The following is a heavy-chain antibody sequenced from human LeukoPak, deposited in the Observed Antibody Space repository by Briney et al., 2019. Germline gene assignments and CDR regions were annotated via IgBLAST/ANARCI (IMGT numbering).Heavy chain of an antibody. D-gene: IGHD2-2*01. J-gene: IGHJ5*02. V-gene: IGHV4-59*01. CDR1: GGSISSYY. CDR2: IYYSGST. Sequence: SETLSLTCTVSGGSISSYYWSWIRQPPGKGLEWIGYIYYSGSTNYNPSLKSRVTISVDTSKNQFSLKLSSVTAADTAVYYCARDGVRYCSSTSCYGLGWFDPWGQGTLVTVPS. CDR3: ARDGVRYCSSTSCYGLGWFDP.